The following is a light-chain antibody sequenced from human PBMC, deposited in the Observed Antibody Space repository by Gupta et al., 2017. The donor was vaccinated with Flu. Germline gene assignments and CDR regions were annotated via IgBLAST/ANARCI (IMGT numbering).Light chain of an antibody. J-gene: IGKJ4*01. V-gene: IGKV3-20*01. CDR3: HQHGGSPLLT. Sequence: EIVLTQSPGTLSLSPGEGATLSCRASQSVSSNYLAWYQQRPGQAPRLLIYGASNRATGIPDRFSGSGSGTDFTLTISRREPEDSAMYYCHQHGGSPLLTFGGGTKVEIK. CDR1: QSVSSNY. CDR2: GAS.